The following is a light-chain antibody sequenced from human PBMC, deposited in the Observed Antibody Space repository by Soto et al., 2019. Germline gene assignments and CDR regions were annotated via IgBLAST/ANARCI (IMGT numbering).Light chain of an antibody. V-gene: IGKV1-17*01. CDR1: QGISNL. J-gene: IGKJ2*01. CDR3: LQHNTYPYT. Sequence: DIQMTQSPSSLSASVGDRVTITCRASQGISNLLGWFQHKPGKAPKRLIYAASSSQGGVPSRFSGSGSASEFTFTITGLQHEDCADYYSLQHNTYPYTFGQGTKLEIK. CDR2: AAS.